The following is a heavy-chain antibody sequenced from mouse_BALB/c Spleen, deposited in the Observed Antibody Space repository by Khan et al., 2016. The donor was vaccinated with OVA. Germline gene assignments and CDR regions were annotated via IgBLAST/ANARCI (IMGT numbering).Heavy chain of an antibody. Sequence: VQLQESGPGLVAPSQSLSITCTVSGFSLTSYGVSWVRQPPGKGLEWLGVIWGNGNTNFHSALRSRLSISKDNSKSQVFLKLNSLQTDDTATYYCAKDRGYYAVDYWGQGTSVTVSS. CDR3: AKDRGYYAVDY. CDR2: IWGNGNT. V-gene: IGHV2-3*01. J-gene: IGHJ4*01. CDR1: GFSLTSYG.